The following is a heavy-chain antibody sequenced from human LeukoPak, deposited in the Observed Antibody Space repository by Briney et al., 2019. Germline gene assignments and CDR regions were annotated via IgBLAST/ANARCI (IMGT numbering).Heavy chain of an antibody. V-gene: IGHV1-69*13. CDR2: IIPIFGTA. CDR3: AKPRVTMSRGLNSYFDY. J-gene: IGHJ4*02. Sequence: SVKVSCKASGGTFSSYAISWVRQAPGQGLEWMGGIIPIFGTANYAQKFQGRVTITADESTSTAYMELSSLRSEDTAVYYCAKPRVTMSRGLNSYFDYWGQGTLVTVSS. D-gene: IGHD3-10*01. CDR1: GGTFSSYA.